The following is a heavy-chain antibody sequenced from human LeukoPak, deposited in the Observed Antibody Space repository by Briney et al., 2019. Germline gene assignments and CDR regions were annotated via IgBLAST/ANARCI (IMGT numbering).Heavy chain of an antibody. CDR1: GGSISGYY. CDR3: ARHAYYYDRSGSYEAFDI. CDR2: VYYSGST. D-gene: IGHD3-22*01. J-gene: IGHJ3*02. V-gene: IGHV4-59*08. Sequence: PSETLSLTCTVSGGSISGYYWSWIRQPPGRGLEWIGSVYYSGSTSYNPSLKSRVTISVDTSKNHFSLKLSSVTAADTAVYYCARHAYYYDRSGSYEAFDIWGQGTMVTVSS.